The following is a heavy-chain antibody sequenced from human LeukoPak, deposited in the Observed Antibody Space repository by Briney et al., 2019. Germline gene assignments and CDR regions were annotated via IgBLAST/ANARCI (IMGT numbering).Heavy chain of an antibody. J-gene: IGHJ4*02. CDR1: GFTFDDYA. V-gene: IGHV3-43D*03. CDR2: ISWDGFST. Sequence: RGRSLRLSCAASGFTFDDYAMHWVRHAPGKGLEWVSLISWDGFSTYYADSVKGRFTISRDNSKNSLYLQMNSLRAEDTALFYCARAIYCGGDCYSSYFGYWGQGTLVTVSS. CDR3: ARAIYCGGDCYSSYFGY. D-gene: IGHD2-21*02.